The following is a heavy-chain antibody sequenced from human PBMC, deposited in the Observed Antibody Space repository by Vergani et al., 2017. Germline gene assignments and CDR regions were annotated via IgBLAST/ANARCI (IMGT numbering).Heavy chain of an antibody. CDR3: ARYCSSTSCYGYYYYGMDV. CDR1: GGTFSSYA. V-gene: IGHV1-69*01. Sequence: QVQLVQSGAEVKKPGSSVKVSCKASGGTFSSYAISGVRQATGQGLEWMGGIIPIFGTANYAQKFQGRVTSTADESTSTAYMELSSLRSEDTAVYYCARYCSSTSCYGYYYYGMDVWGQGTTVTVSS. CDR2: IIPIFGTA. D-gene: IGHD2-2*01. J-gene: IGHJ6*02.